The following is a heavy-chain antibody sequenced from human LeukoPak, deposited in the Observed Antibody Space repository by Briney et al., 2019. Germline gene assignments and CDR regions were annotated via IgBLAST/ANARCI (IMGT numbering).Heavy chain of an antibody. CDR3: ARDLDYFDSSGSHRRRNYFDY. CDR2: IKQDGSEK. CDR1: GFTFSSYW. V-gene: IGHV3-7*01. J-gene: IGHJ4*02. D-gene: IGHD3-22*01. Sequence: PGGSLRLSCAASGFTFSSYWMSWVRQAPGKGLEWVANIKQDGSEKYYVDSVKGRFTISRDNAKNSLYLQMNSLRAEDTAVYYCARDLDYFDSSGSHRRRNYFDYWGQGTLVTVSS.